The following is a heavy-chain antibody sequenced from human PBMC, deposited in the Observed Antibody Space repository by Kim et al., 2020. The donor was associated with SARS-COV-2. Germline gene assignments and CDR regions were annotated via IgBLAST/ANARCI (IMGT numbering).Heavy chain of an antibody. CDR2: IKQDGSEK. V-gene: IGHV3-7*03. D-gene: IGHD3-10*01. Sequence: GGSLRLSCAASGFTFSSYWMSWVRQAPGKGLEWVANIKQDGSEKYYVDSVKGRFTISRDNAKNSLYLQMNSLRAEDTAVYYCASEVGYGSGSYYNPYYGMDVWGQGTTVTVSS. CDR1: GFTFSSYW. CDR3: ASEVGYGSGSYYNPYYGMDV. J-gene: IGHJ6*02.